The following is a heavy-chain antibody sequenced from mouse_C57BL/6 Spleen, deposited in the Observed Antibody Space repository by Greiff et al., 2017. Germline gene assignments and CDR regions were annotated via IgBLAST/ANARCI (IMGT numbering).Heavy chain of an antibody. CDR2: IYPGDGDT. Sequence: QVQLQQSGPELVKPGASVKISCKASGYAFSSSWMNWVKQRPGKGLEWIGRIYPGDGDTNYNGKFKGKATLTAGKSSSTAYMQLSSLTSEDSAVYFCASRAMDYWGQGTSVTVSS. CDR3: ASRAMDY. CDR1: GYAFSSSW. V-gene: IGHV1-82*01. J-gene: IGHJ4*01.